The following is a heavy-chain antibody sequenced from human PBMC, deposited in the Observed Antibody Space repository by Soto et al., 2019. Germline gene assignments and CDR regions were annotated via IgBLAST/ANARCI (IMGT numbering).Heavy chain of an antibody. V-gene: IGHV3-48*01. CDR1: GFTFSSYG. CDR3: ARFPPFGVVPGFDY. D-gene: IGHD3-3*01. Sequence: GGSLRLSCAASGFTFSSYGMHWVRQAPGKGLEWVSYISSISSTIYYADSVKGRFTISRDNAKNSLYLQMNSLRAEDTAVYYCARFPPFGVVPGFDYWGQGTLVTVSS. J-gene: IGHJ4*02. CDR2: ISSISSTI.